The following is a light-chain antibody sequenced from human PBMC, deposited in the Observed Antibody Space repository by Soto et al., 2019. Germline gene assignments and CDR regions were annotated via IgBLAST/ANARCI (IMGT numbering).Light chain of an antibody. CDR3: QQYNNWPPKRT. Sequence: EIVMTQSPATLSVSPGDRATLSCRASQSVSSNLAWYQQKPGQAPRLLIYGASTRATGIPARFSGSGSGTEFTLTISSLQSEDFAVYYCQQYNNWPPKRTFGQGTKVEIK. CDR1: QSVSSN. J-gene: IGKJ1*01. V-gene: IGKV3-15*01. CDR2: GAS.